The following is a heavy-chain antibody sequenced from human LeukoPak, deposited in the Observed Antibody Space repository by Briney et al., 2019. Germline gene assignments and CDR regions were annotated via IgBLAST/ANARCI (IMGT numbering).Heavy chain of an antibody. CDR3: ATETRPMVRGVIITENWFDP. V-gene: IGHV1-69-2*01. CDR1: GYTFTDYY. Sequence: ASVKVSCKASGYTFTDYYMHWVQQAPGKGLEWMGLVDPEDGETIYAEKFQGRVTITADTSTDTAYMELSSLRSEDTAVYYCATETRPMVRGVIITENWFDPWGQGTLVTVSS. D-gene: IGHD3-10*01. J-gene: IGHJ5*02. CDR2: VDPEDGET.